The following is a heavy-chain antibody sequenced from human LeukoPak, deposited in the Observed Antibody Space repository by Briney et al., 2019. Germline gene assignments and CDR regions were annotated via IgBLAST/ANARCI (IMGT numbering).Heavy chain of an antibody. Sequence: SETLSLTCAVYGGSFSGYYWSWIRQPPGKGLEWIGYIYYSGSTNYNPSLKSRVTISVDTSKNQFSLKLSSVTAADTAVYYCARGPPYSSSWYVLWGQGTLVTVSS. CDR3: ARGPPYSSSWYVL. D-gene: IGHD6-13*01. V-gene: IGHV4-59*08. CDR2: IYYSGST. J-gene: IGHJ5*02. CDR1: GGSFSGYY.